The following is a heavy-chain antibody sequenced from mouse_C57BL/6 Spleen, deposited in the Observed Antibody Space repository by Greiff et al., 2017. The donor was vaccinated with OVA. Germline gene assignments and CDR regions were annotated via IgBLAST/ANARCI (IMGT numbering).Heavy chain of an antibody. Sequence: VQLRQSGPELVKPGASVKISCKASGYTFTDYYMNWVKQSHGKSLEWIGDINPNNGGTSYNQKFKGKATLTVDKSSSTAYMELRSLTSEDSAVYYCASWIYYYGSSYPDYWGQGTTPTVSS. CDR2: INPNNGGT. D-gene: IGHD1-1*01. J-gene: IGHJ2*01. CDR3: ASWIYYYGSSYPDY. V-gene: IGHV1-26*01. CDR1: GYTFTDYY.